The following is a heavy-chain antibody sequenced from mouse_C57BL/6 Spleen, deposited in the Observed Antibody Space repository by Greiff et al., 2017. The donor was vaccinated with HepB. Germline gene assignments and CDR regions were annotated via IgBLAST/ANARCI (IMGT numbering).Heavy chain of an antibody. CDR1: GYTFTSYW. J-gene: IGHJ4*01. D-gene: IGHD1-1*01. CDR3: ARGFPGAITYYAMDY. CDR2: IDPSDSYT. Sequence: VQLQQPGAELVMPGASVKLSCKASGYTFTSYWMHWVKQRPGQGLEWIGEIDPSDSYTNYNQKFKGKSTLTVDKSSSTDYMQLSSLTSEDSAVYYCARGFPGAITYYAMDYWGQGTSVTVSS. V-gene: IGHV1-69*01.